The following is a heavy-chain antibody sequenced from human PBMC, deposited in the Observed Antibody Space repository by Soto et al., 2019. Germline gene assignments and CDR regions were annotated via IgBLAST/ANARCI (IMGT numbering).Heavy chain of an antibody. D-gene: IGHD1-26*01. CDR3: ARDLKWELLRAGNYYYGMDV. V-gene: IGHV1-18*01. J-gene: IGHJ6*02. CDR2: ISAYNGNT. Sequence: ASVKVSCKASGYTFTSYGISWVRQAPGQGLEWMGWISAYNGNTNYAQKLQGRVTMTTDTSTSTAYMELRSLRSDDTAVYYRARDLKWELLRAGNYYYGMDVWGQGTTVTVSS. CDR1: GYTFTSYG.